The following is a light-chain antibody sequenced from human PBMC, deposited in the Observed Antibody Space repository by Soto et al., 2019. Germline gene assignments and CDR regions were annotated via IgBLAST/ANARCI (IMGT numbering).Light chain of an antibody. Sequence: QSALTQPASVSGSPGQSITISCTGTSSDVGSYNLVSWYQQHPGKAPKLMIYEVSKRPSGVSNRFSGSKSGNTASLTISGLQAADEADYYCCSYAGSSTYVFGTGTKLTVL. CDR3: CSYAGSSTYV. V-gene: IGLV2-23*02. J-gene: IGLJ1*01. CDR1: SSDVGSYNL. CDR2: EVS.